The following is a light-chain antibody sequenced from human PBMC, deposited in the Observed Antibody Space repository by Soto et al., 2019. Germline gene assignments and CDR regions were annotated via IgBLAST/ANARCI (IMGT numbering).Light chain of an antibody. CDR1: SSNIGSNT. J-gene: IGLJ1*01. CDR3: AALDDSLNACYV. V-gene: IGLV1-44*01. Sequence: QSVLTQAPSASGTPGQRVTISCSGSSSNIGSNTVNWYQQLPGTAPKLLIYSNNQRPSGVPDRFSGSKSGTSASLAIRGLQPEDEAYYYCAALDDSLNACYVLGNGRKVTV. CDR2: SNN.